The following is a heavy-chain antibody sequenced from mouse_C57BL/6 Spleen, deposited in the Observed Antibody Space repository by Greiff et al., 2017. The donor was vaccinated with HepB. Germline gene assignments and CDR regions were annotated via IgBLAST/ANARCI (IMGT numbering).Heavy chain of an antibody. CDR1: GFTFSSYA. Sequence: EVKLVESGGGLVKPGGSLKLSCAASGFTFSSYAMSWVRQTPEKRLEWVATISDGGSYTYYPDNVKGRFTISRDKAKNNLYLQMSHLKSEDTAMYYSERKSNYSNSYYFDYWGQGTTLTVSS. D-gene: IGHD2-5*01. V-gene: IGHV5-4*03. J-gene: IGHJ2*01. CDR2: ISDGGSYT. CDR3: ERKSNYSNSYYFDY.